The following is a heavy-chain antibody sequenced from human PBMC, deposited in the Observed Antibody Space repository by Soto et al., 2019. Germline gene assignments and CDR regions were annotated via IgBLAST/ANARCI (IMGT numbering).Heavy chain of an antibody. Sequence: EVQLVESGGGLVQPGGSLRLSCAASGFTFSAYSMFWVRQAPGKGLEYVSAINTNGVNTFYAKSVKGRFTISRDNSKNTMYLQMGSLSAEDMAVYYCARGRVEDSSGWATYFDYWGQGTLVTVSS. CDR2: INTNGVNT. CDR3: ARGRVEDSSGWATYFDY. CDR1: GFTFSAYS. V-gene: IGHV3-64*01. J-gene: IGHJ4*02. D-gene: IGHD6-19*01.